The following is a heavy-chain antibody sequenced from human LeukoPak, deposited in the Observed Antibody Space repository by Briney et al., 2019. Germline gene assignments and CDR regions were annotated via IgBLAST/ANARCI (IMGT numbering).Heavy chain of an antibody. CDR1: GFTFNNYN. V-gene: IGHV3-48*01. Sequence: GGSLRLSCAASGFTFNNYNMNWVRQAPGKGLEWISYISSSSNTIYYADSVKGRFTISRDNAKNSLYLQMNSLRVEDTAVYYCARDERYYYGSGSLYHYYYYMDVWGKGTTVTVSS. D-gene: IGHD3-10*01. CDR3: ARDERYYYGSGSLYHYYYYMDV. CDR2: ISSSSNTI. J-gene: IGHJ6*03.